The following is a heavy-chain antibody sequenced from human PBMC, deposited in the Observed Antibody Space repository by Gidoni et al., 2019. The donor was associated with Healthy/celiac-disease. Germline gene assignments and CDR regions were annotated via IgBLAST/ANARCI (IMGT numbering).Heavy chain of an antibody. J-gene: IGHJ4*02. CDR3: AATIVVVPAAIDY. CDR2: ISYDGSNK. D-gene: IGHD2-2*02. V-gene: IGHV3-30*03. Sequence: QVQLVESGGGVVQPGRSLRLSCAASGFTSSSYGMHWFRQAPGKGLEWVAVISYDGSNKYYADSVKGRFTISRDNSKNTLYLQMNSLRAEDTAVYYCAATIVVVPAAIDYWGQGTLVTVSS. CDR1: GFTSSSYG.